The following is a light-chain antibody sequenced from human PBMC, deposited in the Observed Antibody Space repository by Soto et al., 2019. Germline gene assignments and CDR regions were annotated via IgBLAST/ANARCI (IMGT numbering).Light chain of an antibody. CDR3: QQYYSTPSIT. CDR2: WAS. Sequence: DIVMTQSPDSLAASLGERATINCKSSQSVFYSSNNKNYLAWYQQKPRQPPKLLISWASIRESGVPDRFSGSGAGTDFTLTISSLQAEDVAVYYCQQYYSTPSITCGQGTRLEIK. CDR1: QSVFYSSNNKNY. V-gene: IGKV4-1*01. J-gene: IGKJ5*01.